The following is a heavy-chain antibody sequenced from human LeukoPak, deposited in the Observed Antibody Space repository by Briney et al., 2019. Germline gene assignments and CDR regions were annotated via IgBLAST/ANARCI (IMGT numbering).Heavy chain of an antibody. CDR1: GFTFSNYA. D-gene: IGHD2-21*02. CDR2: LSSRSRYI. J-gene: IGHJ4*02. V-gene: IGHV3-21*01. Sequence: NTGGSLRLSCAASGFTFSNYAMTSVRQAPGKGLEWVSALSSRSRYIYYADSLKGRFTISRDNAKNSLYLQMNSLRAEDTAVYYCAREVTPYYWGQGTLVTVSS. CDR3: AREVTPYY.